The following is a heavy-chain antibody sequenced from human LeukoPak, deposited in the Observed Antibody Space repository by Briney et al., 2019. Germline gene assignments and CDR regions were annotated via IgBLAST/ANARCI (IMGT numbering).Heavy chain of an antibody. D-gene: IGHD2-21*01. J-gene: IGHJ4*02. Sequence: GGSLRLSCAASGFTFSSYWMHWVRQAPGKGLEYVSAISSNGGSTYYANSAKGRFTISRDNSKNTLYLQMGSLRAEDMAVYYCAREERGQAINYWGQGTLVTVSS. CDR3: AREERGQAINY. CDR2: ISSNGGST. CDR1: GFTFSSYW. V-gene: IGHV3-64*01.